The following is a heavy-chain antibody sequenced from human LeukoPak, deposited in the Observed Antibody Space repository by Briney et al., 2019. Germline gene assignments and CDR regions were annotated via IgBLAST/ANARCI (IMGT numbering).Heavy chain of an antibody. CDR3: ARDRYSSGWYPDAFDI. CDR1: GFTVSSNY. V-gene: IGHV3-21*01. J-gene: IGHJ3*02. D-gene: IGHD6-19*01. Sequence: PGGSLRLSCAASGFTVSSNYMNWVRQAPGKGLEWVSSISSSSSYIYYADSVKGRFTISRDNAKNSLYLQMNSLRAEDTAVYYCARDRYSSGWYPDAFDIWGQGTMVTVSS. CDR2: ISSSSSYI.